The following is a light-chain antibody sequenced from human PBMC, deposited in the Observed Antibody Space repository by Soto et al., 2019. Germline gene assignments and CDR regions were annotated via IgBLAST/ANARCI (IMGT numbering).Light chain of an antibody. V-gene: IGKV3-15*01. Sequence: EIVLTQSPDTLSLSTGERATLSCRASQSISSYLAWYQQKPGQAPRLLIYGASTRATGIPARFSGSGSGTEFTLTISSLQSEDFAVYYCQQYNNWPPKTFGQGTKVDTK. CDR3: QQYNNWPPKT. CDR1: QSISSY. J-gene: IGKJ1*01. CDR2: GAS.